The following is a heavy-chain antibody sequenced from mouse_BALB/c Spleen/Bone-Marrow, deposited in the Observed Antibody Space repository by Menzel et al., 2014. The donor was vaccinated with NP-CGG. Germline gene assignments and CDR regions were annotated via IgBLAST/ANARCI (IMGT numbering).Heavy chain of an antibody. CDR3: ARDRNYGSSWYFDV. V-gene: IGHV7-3*02. CDR2: IRNKANGYTT. D-gene: IGHD1-1*01. Sequence: VMLVEYGGGLVQPGGSLRLSCATSGFTFTDYYMSWVRQPPGKALEWLGFIRNKANGYTTEYSASVKGRFTISRDNSQSILYLQMNTLRAEDSATYYCARDRNYGSSWYFDVWGAGTTVTVSS. J-gene: IGHJ1*01. CDR1: GFTFTDYY.